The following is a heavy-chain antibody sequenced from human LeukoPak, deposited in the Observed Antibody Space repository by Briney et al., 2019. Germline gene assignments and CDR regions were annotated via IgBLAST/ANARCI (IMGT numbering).Heavy chain of an antibody. CDR3: ARDPDGGFHPRYGMDV. CDR1: GFTFSSYA. J-gene: IGHJ6*02. CDR2: ISYDGSNK. Sequence: GRSLRLSCSASGFTFSSYAMHWVRQAPGKVLEWVAVISYDGSNKYYADSVKGRFTISRDNSKNTLYLQMNSLRAEDTAVYYCARDPDGGFHPRYGMDVWGQGTTVTVSS. D-gene: IGHD2-15*01. V-gene: IGHV3-30*04.